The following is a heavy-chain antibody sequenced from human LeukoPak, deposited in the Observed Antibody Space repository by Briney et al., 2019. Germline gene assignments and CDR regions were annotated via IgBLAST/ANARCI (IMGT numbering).Heavy chain of an antibody. CDR3: ARGSSAGYYYYYYYMDV. V-gene: IGHV1-69*05. CDR1: GGTFSSYA. D-gene: IGHD6-25*01. J-gene: IGHJ6*03. CDR2: IIPIFGTA. Sequence: ASVKVSCKASGGTFSSYAISWVRQAPGQGLEWMGGIIPIFGTANYAQKFQGRVTITTDESTSTVYMELSSLRSEDTAVYYCARGSSAGYYYYYYYMDVWGKGTTVTVSS.